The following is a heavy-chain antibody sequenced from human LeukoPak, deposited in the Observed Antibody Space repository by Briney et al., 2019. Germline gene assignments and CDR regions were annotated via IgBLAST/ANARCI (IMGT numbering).Heavy chain of an antibody. V-gene: IGHV3-30-3*02. CDR3: AKRNAGLGDPPNSKYFDY. CDR2: ISYDGSNK. CDR1: GFTFSSYA. Sequence: PGRSLRLSCAASGFTFSSYAMHWVRQAPGKGLEWVAVISYDGSNKYYADSVKGRFTISRDNSKNTLYLQMNSLRVEDTAVYYCAKRNAGLGDPPNSKYFDYWGQGTLVTVSS. D-gene: IGHD3-16*01. J-gene: IGHJ4*02.